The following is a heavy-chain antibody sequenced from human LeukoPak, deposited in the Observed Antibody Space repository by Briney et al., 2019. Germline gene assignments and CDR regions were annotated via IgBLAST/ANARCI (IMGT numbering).Heavy chain of an antibody. CDR3: AKPVGGGLEPDY. CDR1: GFTFSSYA. D-gene: IGHD1-26*01. CDR2: ISSSGWRT. V-gene: IGHV3-23*01. J-gene: IGHJ4*02. Sequence: GGSLRLSCAASGFTFSSYAMSWVRQAPGRGLEWVSAISSSGWRTYYADSVKGRFTISRDNSKYTLYLQMSSLRAEDTALYYCAKPVGGGLEPDYWGQGTLVTVYS.